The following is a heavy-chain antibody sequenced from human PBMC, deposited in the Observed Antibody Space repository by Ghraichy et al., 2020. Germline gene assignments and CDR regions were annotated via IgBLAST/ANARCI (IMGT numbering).Heavy chain of an antibody. CDR3: ARHVSGGDGYKSSPYYFDY. CDR1: GGSISSSSYY. CDR2: IYYSGST. Sequence: SETLSLTCTVSGGSISSSSYYWGWIRQPPGKGLEWIGSIYYSGSTYYNPSLKSRVTISVDTSKNQFSLKLSSVTAADTAVYYCARHVSGGDGYKSSPYYFDYWSQGTLVTVSS. J-gene: IGHJ4*02. V-gene: IGHV4-39*01. D-gene: IGHD5-24*01.